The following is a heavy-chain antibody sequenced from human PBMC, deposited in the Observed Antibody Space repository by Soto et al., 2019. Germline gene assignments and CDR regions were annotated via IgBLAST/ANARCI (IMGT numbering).Heavy chain of an antibody. V-gene: IGHV3-7*01. CDR3: ATSAAAPGNY. Sequence: LRLFCAAPGFTFSSYWMSWVRQAPGKGLEWVANIKQDGSDKYYVDSVKGRFTISRDNAKNSLYLQMNSLRAEDTAVYYCATSAAAPGNYWGQGXLVTVYS. D-gene: IGHD6-13*01. CDR1: GFTFSSYW. J-gene: IGHJ4*02. CDR2: IKQDGSDK.